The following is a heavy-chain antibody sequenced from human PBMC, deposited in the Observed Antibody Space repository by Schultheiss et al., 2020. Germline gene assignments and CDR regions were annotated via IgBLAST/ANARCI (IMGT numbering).Heavy chain of an antibody. CDR3: ARLAYCGGDCYSFAAYYYYYYGMDV. Sequence: ASVKVSCKASGYTFTGYYMHWVRQAPGQGLEWMGWMNPNSGNTNYAQKLQGRVTITADKSTSTAYMELRSLRSDDTAVYYCARLAYCGGDCYSFAAYYYYYYGMDVWGQGTTVTVSS. CDR2: MNPNSGNT. V-gene: IGHV1-2*02. CDR1: GYTFTGYY. D-gene: IGHD2-21*02. J-gene: IGHJ6*02.